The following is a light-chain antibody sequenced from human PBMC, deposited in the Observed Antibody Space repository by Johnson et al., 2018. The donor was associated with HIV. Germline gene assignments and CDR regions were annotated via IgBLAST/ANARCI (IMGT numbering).Light chain of an antibody. Sequence: QSVLTQPPSVSAAPGQKVTISCSGSYSDIGNNFVSWYQQLPGAAPKLLIYINDQRPSGIPARFSGSKSGTSATLCITGLQTGDEADYYCGTWDSSLSAEVFGTGTKVTV. CDR1: YSDIGNNF. CDR3: GTWDSSLSAEV. J-gene: IGLJ1*01. CDR2: IND. V-gene: IGLV1-51*02.